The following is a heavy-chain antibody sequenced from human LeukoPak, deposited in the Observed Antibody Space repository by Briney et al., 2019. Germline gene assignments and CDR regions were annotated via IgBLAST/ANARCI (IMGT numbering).Heavy chain of an antibody. CDR2: IYYSGST. J-gene: IGHJ4*02. D-gene: IGHD2-2*01. V-gene: IGHV4-59*01. CDR1: GGSISSYY. CDR3: ARQYCSSTSCYVGFDY. Sequence: SETLSLTCTVSGGSISSYYWSWVRQPPGKGLEGIGYIYYSGSTNYNPSLKSRVTISVDTSKNQFSLKLSSVTAADTAVYYCARQYCSSTSCYVGFDYWGQGTLVTVSS.